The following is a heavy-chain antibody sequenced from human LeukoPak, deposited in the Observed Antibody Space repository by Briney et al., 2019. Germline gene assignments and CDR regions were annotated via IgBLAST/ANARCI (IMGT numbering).Heavy chain of an antibody. J-gene: IGHJ6*03. CDR1: GGSISSSSYY. V-gene: IGHV4-39*01. Sequence: PSETLSRTCTVSGGSISSSSYYWGWIRQPPGKGLEWIGSIYYSGSTYYNPSLKSRVTISVDTSKNQFSLKLSSVTAADTAVYYCARRSHCSSTSCPRGHYYYYYMDVWGKGTTVTVSS. CDR3: ARRSHCSSTSCPRGHYYYYYMDV. CDR2: IYYSGST. D-gene: IGHD2-2*01.